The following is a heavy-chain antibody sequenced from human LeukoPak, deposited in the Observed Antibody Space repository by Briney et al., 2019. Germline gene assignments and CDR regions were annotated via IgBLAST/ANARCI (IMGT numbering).Heavy chain of an antibody. CDR1: GGSISSDNYY. J-gene: IGHJ5*02. CDR2: IYTSGST. V-gene: IGHV4-61*02. Sequence: PSETLSLTCAVSGGSISSDNYYWSWVRQPAGKGLEWIGRIYTSGSTTYNPSLKSRVTITVDTSKNQFSLKLSSVTAADTAVYYCARDVYSSSWYPLAEANWFDPWGQGTLVTVSS. CDR3: ARDVYSSSWYPLAEANWFDP. D-gene: IGHD6-13*01.